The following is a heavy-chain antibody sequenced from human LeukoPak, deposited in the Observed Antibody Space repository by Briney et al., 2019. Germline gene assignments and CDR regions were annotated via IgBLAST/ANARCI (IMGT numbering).Heavy chain of an antibody. J-gene: IGHJ5*02. CDR2: INPKSGDT. CDR1: GYTFTDYY. CDR3: ARALLDSWSGNNWFDP. Sequence: GASVKVSCKASGYTFTDYYIHWVRQAPGQGLEWMGWINPKSGDTRYAQKFQGRVTMTRDTSISTAYMELTRLTSDDTAVYYCARALLDSWSGNNWFDPWAQGALVTVSS. V-gene: IGHV1-2*02. D-gene: IGHD3-3*01.